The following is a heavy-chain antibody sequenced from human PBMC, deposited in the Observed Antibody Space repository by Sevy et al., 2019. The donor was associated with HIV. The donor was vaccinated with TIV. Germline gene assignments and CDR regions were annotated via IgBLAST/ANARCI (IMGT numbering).Heavy chain of an antibody. J-gene: IGHJ3*02. V-gene: IGHV4-59*01. CDR1: GGSITSYY. CDR3: ARSRAHPRDSDDGFAT. CDR2: VFHTGDS. D-gene: IGHD2-21*01. Sequence: SETLSLTCTVSGGSITSYYWNWIRQRPGKGQEWIGHVFHTGDSNYNPSLKSRITISLATSKNQFSLNPSSLTAADTATYYCARSRAHPRDSDDGFATWGRGTMVTVSS.